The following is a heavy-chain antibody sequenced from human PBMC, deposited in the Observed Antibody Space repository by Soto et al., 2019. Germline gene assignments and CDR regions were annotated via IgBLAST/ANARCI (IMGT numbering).Heavy chain of an antibody. CDR1: GGSFSGYY. CDR2: INHSGST. Sequence: PSETLSLTCAVYGGSFSGYYWSWIRQPPGKGLEWIGEINHSGSTNYNPSLKSRVTISVDTSKNQFSLKLSSVTAADTAVYYCARVLFRYNWFDPWGQGTLVTVSS. V-gene: IGHV4-34*01. D-gene: IGHD2-21*01. CDR3: ARVLFRYNWFDP. J-gene: IGHJ5*02.